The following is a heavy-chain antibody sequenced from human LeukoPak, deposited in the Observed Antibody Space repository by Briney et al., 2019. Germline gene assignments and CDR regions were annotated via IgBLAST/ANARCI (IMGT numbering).Heavy chain of an antibody. V-gene: IGHV3-23*01. CDR2: ISGSGGST. CDR3: AKVQQNAELRENWFDP. D-gene: IGHD3-16*01. Sequence: GGSLRLSCAASGFTFSSYAMSWVRQAPGKGLEWVSAISGSGGSTYYADSVKGRFTISRDNSKNTLYLQMNSLRAEDTAVYYCAKVQQNAELRENWFDPWGQGTLVTVSS. CDR1: GFTFSSYA. J-gene: IGHJ5*02.